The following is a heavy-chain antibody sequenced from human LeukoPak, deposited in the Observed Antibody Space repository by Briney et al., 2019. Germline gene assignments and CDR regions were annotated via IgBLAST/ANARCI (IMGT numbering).Heavy chain of an antibody. V-gene: IGHV3-30-3*01. D-gene: IGHD3-22*01. J-gene: IGHJ3*02. Sequence: GGSLRLSCAASGFTFSSYAMHWVRQAPGKGLEWVAVISYDGSNKYYADSVKGRFTISRDNSKNTLYLQMNSLRAEDTAVYYCARPIVVVADAFDIWGQGTMVTVSS. CDR1: GFTFSSYA. CDR2: ISYDGSNK. CDR3: ARPIVVVADAFDI.